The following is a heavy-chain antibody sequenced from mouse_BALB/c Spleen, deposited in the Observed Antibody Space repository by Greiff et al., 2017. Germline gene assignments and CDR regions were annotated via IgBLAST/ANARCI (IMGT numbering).Heavy chain of an antibody. CDR1: GFSLTGYG. V-gene: IGHV2-6-7*01. CDR2: IWGDGST. CDR3: ARGDYGSSYEGYYAMDY. Sequence: VKVVESGPGLVAPSQSLSITCPVSGFSLTGYGVNWVRQPPGKGLEWLGMIWGDGSTDYNSALKSRLSISKDNSKSQVFLKMNSLQTDDTARYYCARGDYGSSYEGYYAMDYWGQGTSVTVSS. J-gene: IGHJ4*01. D-gene: IGHD1-1*01.